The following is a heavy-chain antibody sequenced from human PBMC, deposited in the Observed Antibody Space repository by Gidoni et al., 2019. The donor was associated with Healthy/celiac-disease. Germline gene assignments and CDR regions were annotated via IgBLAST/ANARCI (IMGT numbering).Heavy chain of an antibody. V-gene: IGHV4-59*01. CDR1: GGYFSTYS. CDR3: ARDARLYYYDSSGYFDY. D-gene: IGHD3-22*01. J-gene: IGHJ4*02. CDR2: IYYSRST. Sequence: QVHLQESRPGLVKPSKPLSLTCTVSGGYFSTYSWSWIRQPPGKGLEWIGYIYYSRSTNYNPPLKSRVTISVDTSKNQFALKLSSVTAADTAVDYCARDARLYYYDSSGYFDYWGQGTLVTVSS.